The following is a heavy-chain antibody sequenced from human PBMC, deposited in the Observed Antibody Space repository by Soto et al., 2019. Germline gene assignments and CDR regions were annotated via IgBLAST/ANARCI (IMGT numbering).Heavy chain of an antibody. CDR1: GFTFSGYA. D-gene: IGHD2-8*01. J-gene: IGHJ1*01. Sequence: EVQLLESGGGLVQPGGSLRLSCAASGFTFSGYAMSWVRQAPGRGLEWVSSISGSGGTTYYADSVKGRFTISRYNSKNPLYLHMNCPRAEDKAVYYCAGWVTNYCPHWGQGTLVSVSS. CDR2: ISGSGGTT. V-gene: IGHV3-23*01. CDR3: AGWVTNYCPH.